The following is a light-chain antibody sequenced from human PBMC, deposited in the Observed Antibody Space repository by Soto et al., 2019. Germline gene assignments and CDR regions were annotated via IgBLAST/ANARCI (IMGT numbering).Light chain of an antibody. V-gene: IGKV1-39*01. CDR3: QQNLRTPLT. Sequence: DIQMTQSPSSLSASVGDRVTIACRSSQRISIYLNWFQQKPGQAPKLLIYAASTLQSGVPSRFSGSGSGTDFTLTISSLHPEDFATYYCQQNLRTPLTFGGGTKVDIK. CDR2: AAS. J-gene: IGKJ4*01. CDR1: QRISIY.